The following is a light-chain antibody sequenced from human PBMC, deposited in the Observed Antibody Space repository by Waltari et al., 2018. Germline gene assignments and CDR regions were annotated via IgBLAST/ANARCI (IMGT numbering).Light chain of an antibody. J-gene: IGKJ4*01. V-gene: IGKV1-39*01. CDR1: QSISSY. CDR2: AAS. Sequence: DIQMTQSPSSLSASVGDRVNIPCRASQSISSYLNWYQQKPGRAPNLLIYAASSLQSGVPSNFSGSGSGTDFTLTISSLQPEDFATYYCQQIYSTPLTFGGGTKVEIK. CDR3: QQIYSTPLT.